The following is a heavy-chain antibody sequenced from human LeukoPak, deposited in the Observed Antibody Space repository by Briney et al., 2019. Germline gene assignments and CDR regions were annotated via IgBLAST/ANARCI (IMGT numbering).Heavy chain of an antibody. CDR1: GGSFSGYY. J-gene: IGHJ4*02. Sequence: SETLSLTCAVYGGSFSGYYWSWIRQPPGKGLEWIGEINHSGSTNYNPSLKSRVTISVDTSKNQFSLKLSSVTAADTAVYYCARMGDYRSGCPFDYWGQGTLVTVSS. V-gene: IGHV4-34*01. CDR2: INHSGST. CDR3: ARMGDYRSGCPFDY. D-gene: IGHD6-19*01.